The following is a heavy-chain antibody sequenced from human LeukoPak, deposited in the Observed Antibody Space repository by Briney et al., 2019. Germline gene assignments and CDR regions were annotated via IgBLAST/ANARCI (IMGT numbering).Heavy chain of an antibody. Sequence: PGRSLRLSCAASGFTFSLYGIHWVRQAPGKGLEWVAVISYDGSNKYYADSLKGRFTISRDNSKNTLYLQMNSLRAEDTAVYYCAKPGDSSGWYLSWFDPWGQGTLVTVSS. CDR2: ISYDGSNK. J-gene: IGHJ5*02. CDR1: GFTFSLYG. CDR3: AKPGDSSGWYLSWFDP. V-gene: IGHV3-30*18. D-gene: IGHD6-19*01.